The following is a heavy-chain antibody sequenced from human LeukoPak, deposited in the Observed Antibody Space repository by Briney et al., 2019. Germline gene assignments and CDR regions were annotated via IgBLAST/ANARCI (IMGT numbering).Heavy chain of an antibody. CDR3: ATRFSGYWYFQH. CDR2: ISYSGST. CDR1: SGSISSYY. J-gene: IGHJ1*01. V-gene: IGHV4-59*08. D-gene: IGHD3-22*01. Sequence: PETLSLTCTVSSGSISSYYWSWIRQPPGKGLEWIGYISYSGSTNYNPSLKSRVTISVDTSKNQFSLKLSSVTAADTAVYYCATRFSGYWYFQHWGQGTLVTVSS.